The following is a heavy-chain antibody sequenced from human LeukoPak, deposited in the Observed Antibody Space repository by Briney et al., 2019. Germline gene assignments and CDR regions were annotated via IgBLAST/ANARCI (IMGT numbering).Heavy chain of an antibody. D-gene: IGHD2-2*01. V-gene: IGHV1-2*02. CDR1: VYTFTNFY. J-gene: IGHJ4*02. CDR2: MNPNSGDT. CDR3: ARRPINCIITNCYVDY. Sequence: AAVKVSCKASVYTFTNFYIHWVRQAPGQGLEWMGWMNPNSGDTSYAREFQDRVTMTRDTSLSTAYMELSRLRSDDTAVYFCARRPINCIITNCYVDYWGQGTLVTVSS.